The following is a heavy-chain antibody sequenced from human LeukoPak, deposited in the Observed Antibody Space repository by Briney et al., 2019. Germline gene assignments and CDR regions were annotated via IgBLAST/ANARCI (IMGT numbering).Heavy chain of an antibody. Sequence: PGGSLRLSCAASQFTFTSYAMSWVRQAPGRGLEWGSSIGDSGVPTYYADSVKGRFTISRDNSQNTLYLQMNSLRADDTAVYYCAKVATWTYFDSWGQGTLVTVSS. V-gene: IGHV3-23*01. CDR1: QFTFTSYA. CDR3: AKVATWTYFDS. D-gene: IGHD3/OR15-3a*01. J-gene: IGHJ4*02. CDR2: IGDSGVPT.